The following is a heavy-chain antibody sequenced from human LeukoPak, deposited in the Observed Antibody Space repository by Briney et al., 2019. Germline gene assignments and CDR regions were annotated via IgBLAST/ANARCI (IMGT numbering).Heavy chain of an antibody. Sequence: PGGSLRLSCAASGFTFSAYSMNWVRRAPGKGLEWVSSIGTRDRHIHYADSLKGRFTISRDNAANSLYLQMSSLRAEDTAVYYCARGWVTVPFDIWGQGTLVAVSS. D-gene: IGHD2-21*02. CDR2: IGTRDRHI. J-gene: IGHJ3*02. CDR3: ARGWVTVPFDI. V-gene: IGHV3-21*01. CDR1: GFTFSAYS.